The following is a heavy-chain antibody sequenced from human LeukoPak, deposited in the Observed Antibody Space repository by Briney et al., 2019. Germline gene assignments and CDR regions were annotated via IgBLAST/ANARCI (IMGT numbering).Heavy chain of an antibody. CDR3: ARGITAFGVPGATYYFDY. D-gene: IGHD3-3*01. V-gene: IGHV3-23*01. CDR2: ISGSGST. J-gene: IGHJ4*02. CDR1: GFTFSNFA. Sequence: GGSLRLSCTASGFTFSNFAMNWVRQTPGKGLEWVSVISGSGSTYYADTVRGRFTVSRDNSKHTMSLQMNTLRAEDTAVYYCARGITAFGVPGATYYFDYWGQGTLVTVSS.